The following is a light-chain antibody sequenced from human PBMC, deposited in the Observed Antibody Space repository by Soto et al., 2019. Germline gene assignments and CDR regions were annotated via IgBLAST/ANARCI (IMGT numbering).Light chain of an antibody. Sequence: DIVMTQSPDSLAVSLGERATINCRSSQSVLYSFNNKNCLGWYQQKPGQPPKLLIYWASTRESGVPDRFSGRGSGTDFTLTISSLQAEDVAVYYCQHYYSDPPWTFGQGTKVEIK. CDR2: WAS. J-gene: IGKJ1*01. CDR3: QHYYSDPPWT. CDR1: QSVLYSFNNKNC. V-gene: IGKV4-1*01.